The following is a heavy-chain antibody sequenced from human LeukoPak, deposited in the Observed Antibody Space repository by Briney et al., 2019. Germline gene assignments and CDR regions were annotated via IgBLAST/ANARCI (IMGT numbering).Heavy chain of an antibody. CDR1: GGSISSYY. J-gene: IGHJ6*03. CDR3: ARSYSSSWYITQYYYYMDV. V-gene: IGHV4-59*01. D-gene: IGHD6-13*01. Sequence: PSETLSLTCTASGGSISSYYRSWIRQPPGKGLEWIGYIYYSGSTNYNPSLKSRVTISVDTSKNQFSLKLSSVTAADTAVYYCARSYSSSWYITQYYYYMDVWGKGTTVTVSS. CDR2: IYYSGST.